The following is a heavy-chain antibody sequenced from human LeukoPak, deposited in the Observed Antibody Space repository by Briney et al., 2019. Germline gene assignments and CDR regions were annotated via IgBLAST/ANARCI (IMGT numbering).Heavy chain of an antibody. CDR2: INHSGST. V-gene: IGHV4-34*01. CDR3: ARVKVDGSGSYKNYYYYYYMDV. D-gene: IGHD3-10*01. CDR1: GGSFSGYY. Sequence: SETLSLTCAVYGGSFSGYYWSWIRQPPGKGLEWIGEINHSGSTNYNPSLKSRVTISVDTSKNQFSLKLSSVTAADTAVYYCARVKVDGSGSYKNYYYYYYMDVWGKGTTVTISS. J-gene: IGHJ6*03.